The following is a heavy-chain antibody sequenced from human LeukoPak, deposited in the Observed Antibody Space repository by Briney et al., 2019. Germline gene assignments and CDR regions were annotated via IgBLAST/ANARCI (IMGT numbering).Heavy chain of an antibody. Sequence: GGSLRLSCAASGFTFSSYWKSWVRQAPGKGLEWVANIKQDGSEKYYVDSVKGRFTISRDNAKNSLYLQMNSLRAEDTAVYYCARDEYSYGYYYYYYMDVWGKGTTVTVSS. CDR1: GFTFSSYW. J-gene: IGHJ6*03. CDR3: ARDEYSYGYYYYYYMDV. CDR2: IKQDGSEK. V-gene: IGHV3-7*01. D-gene: IGHD5-18*01.